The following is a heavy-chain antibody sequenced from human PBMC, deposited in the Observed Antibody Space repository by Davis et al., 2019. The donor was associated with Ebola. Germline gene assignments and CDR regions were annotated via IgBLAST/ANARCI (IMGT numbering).Heavy chain of an antibody. J-gene: IGHJ2*01. D-gene: IGHD5-18*01. Sequence: GESLKISCKGSGYGFADYWIAWVRQTPGKGLEWMGIIYAGDSDSRYSPSFEGQVTISVDRSITTAYLQWRSLKASDTAMYYCARHEGPGYSYGYWYFDLWGRGTLVTVSS. CDR1: GYGFADYW. CDR3: ARHEGPGYSYGYWYFDL. CDR2: IYAGDSDS. V-gene: IGHV5-51*01.